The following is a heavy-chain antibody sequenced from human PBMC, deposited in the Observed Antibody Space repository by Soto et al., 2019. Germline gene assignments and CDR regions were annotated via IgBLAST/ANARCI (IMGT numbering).Heavy chain of an antibody. V-gene: IGHV3-33*01. CDR2: IWYDGRKE. J-gene: IGHJ4*02. D-gene: IGHD5-12*01. Sequence: PGGSLRLSCSASGFTFSTYGMHWVRQAPGKGLEWVALIWYDGRKEDYADSVKGRFTISRDNSKNTLYLQMNSLRADDTAVYYCARDRWIVSTITSFDYWGQGTPVTVSS. CDR3: ARDRWIVSTITSFDY. CDR1: GFTFSTYG.